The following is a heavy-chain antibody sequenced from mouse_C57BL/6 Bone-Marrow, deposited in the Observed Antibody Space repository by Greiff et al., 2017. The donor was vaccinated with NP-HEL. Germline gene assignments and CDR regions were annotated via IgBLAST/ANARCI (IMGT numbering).Heavy chain of an antibody. V-gene: IGHV1-82*01. CDR2: IYPGDGDT. J-gene: IGHJ4*01. CDR3: ARTPYYYGSTMDY. D-gene: IGHD1-1*01. Sequence: VQLQQSGPELVKPGASVKISCKASGYAFSSSWMNWVQQRPGKGLEWIGRIYPGDGDTNYNGKFKGKATLTEDKYSSTAYMQLSSLTSEDSAVYSCARTPYYYGSTMDYWGQGTSVTVSS. CDR1: GYAFSSSW.